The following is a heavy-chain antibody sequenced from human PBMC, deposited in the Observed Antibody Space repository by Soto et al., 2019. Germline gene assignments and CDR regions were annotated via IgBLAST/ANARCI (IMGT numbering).Heavy chain of an antibody. Sequence: QVQLVESGGGLVKPGGSLRLSCAASGFTFSDYYMSWIRQAPGKGLEWVSYISSSSSYTNYADSVKGRFTISRDNAKNSLYRQMNGLRAEDTAVYFCAGEGGGGYHIDYWGQGTLVTVSS. CDR2: ISSSSSYT. V-gene: IGHV3-11*06. CDR1: GFTFSDYY. J-gene: IGHJ4*02. CDR3: AGEGGGGYHIDY. D-gene: IGHD6-25*01.